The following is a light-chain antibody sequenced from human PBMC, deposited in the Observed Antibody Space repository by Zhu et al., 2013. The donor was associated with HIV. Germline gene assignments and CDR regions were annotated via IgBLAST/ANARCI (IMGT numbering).Light chain of an antibody. CDR1: QDIKFD. Sequence: DIQVTQSPSSLSASVGDRVTITCRASQDIKFDLGWYQHKPGKAPKRLIYAASSLQSGVPSTFSGSGSGTEFTLTITSLQPDDFGTYFCQQYNSYWTFGQGTQVEIK. V-gene: IGKV1-17*01. CDR2: AAS. J-gene: IGKJ1*01. CDR3: QQYNSYWT.